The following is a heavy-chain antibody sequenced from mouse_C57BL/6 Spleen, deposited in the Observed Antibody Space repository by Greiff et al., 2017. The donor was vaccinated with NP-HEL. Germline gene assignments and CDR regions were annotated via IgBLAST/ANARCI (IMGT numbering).Heavy chain of an antibody. CDR2: IYPGDGDT. CDR3: ARGGTAQATWEDY. V-gene: IGHV1-80*01. CDR1: GYAFSSYW. J-gene: IGHJ4*01. Sequence: QVQLQQSGAELVKPGASVKISCKASGYAFSSYWMNWVKQRPGKGLEWIGQIYPGDGDTNYNGKFKGKATLTADKSSSTAYMQLSSLTSEDSAVYFCARGGTAQATWEDYWGQGTSVTVSS. D-gene: IGHD3-2*02.